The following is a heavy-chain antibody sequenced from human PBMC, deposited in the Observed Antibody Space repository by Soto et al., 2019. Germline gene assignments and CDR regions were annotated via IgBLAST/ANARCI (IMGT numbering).Heavy chain of an antibody. D-gene: IGHD6-13*01. CDR2: IYPGGSDT. CDR3: ARSGNPWYFDY. CDR1: GYSFTSYW. J-gene: IGHJ4*02. V-gene: IGHV5-51*01. Sequence: GEALKIACKGSGYSFTSYWIGWVRQMPGKGLEWMGIIYPGGSDTRYSPSFQGQVTISADKSISTAYLQWSSLKASDTAMYYCARSGNPWYFDYWGQGTLVTVSS.